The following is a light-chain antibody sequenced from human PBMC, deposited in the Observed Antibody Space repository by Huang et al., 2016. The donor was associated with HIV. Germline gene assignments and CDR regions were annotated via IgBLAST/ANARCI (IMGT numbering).Light chain of an antibody. CDR3: QQSCSSPWT. V-gene: IGKV1-39*01. Sequence: DIQMTQSPSSLSASVGDRVTITCRASQSISTYLNWYQQKPGKAPNLLIFGASSLQSGVPSRFSGSGSGTDFTLTISSLQPVDFADYYCQQSCSSPWTFGQGTKVEI. J-gene: IGKJ1*01. CDR1: QSISTY. CDR2: GAS.